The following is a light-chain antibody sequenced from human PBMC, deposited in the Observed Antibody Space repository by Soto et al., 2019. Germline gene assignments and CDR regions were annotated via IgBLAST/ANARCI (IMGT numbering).Light chain of an antibody. J-gene: IGKJ4*01. CDR2: AAS. CDR1: QGISGY. CDR3: QQYYSYPFT. Sequence: IRMTQSPSSLSASTGDRVTITCRASQGISGYLAWYQQKPGKAPKLLIFAASTLQSGVPSRFSGSGSGTDFTLTISCLQSEDLATYYCQQYYSYPFTFGGGTKVDIK. V-gene: IGKV1-8*01.